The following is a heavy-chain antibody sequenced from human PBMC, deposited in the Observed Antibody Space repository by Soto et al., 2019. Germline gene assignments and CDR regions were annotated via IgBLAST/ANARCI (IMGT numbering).Heavy chain of an antibody. V-gene: IGHV1-3*01. CDR3: AREFSGGTH. J-gene: IGHJ4*02. D-gene: IGHD6-19*01. Sequence: QVQLVQSGAEVRKPGASVTISCKAFEYTFHTHAIHWVRQAPGQSLEWMGWITADSGDTNYSRNFQGRVTLTRDTSANTAYMELSSLTSEDSATYYCAREFSGGTHWGQGTLVTVSS. CDR1: EYTFHTHA. CDR2: ITADSGDT.